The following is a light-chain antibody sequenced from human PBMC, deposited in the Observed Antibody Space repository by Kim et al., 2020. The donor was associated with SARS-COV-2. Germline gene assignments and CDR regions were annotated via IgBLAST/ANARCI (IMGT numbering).Light chain of an antibody. CDR3: QAWNSSSAV. CDR2: RNT. CDR1: RVGEGN. V-gene: IGLV3-1*01. J-gene: IGLJ1*01. Sequence: ASPAHTASITCSGERVGEGNAPGYQRKPGQAPVRVIWRNTTRPSGHPERFAGTNTGTTTTLTISGTQAMDEAHYNGQAWNSSSAVFGTGTKVTVL.